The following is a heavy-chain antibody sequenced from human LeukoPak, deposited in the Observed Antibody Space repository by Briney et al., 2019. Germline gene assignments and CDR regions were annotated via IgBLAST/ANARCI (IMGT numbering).Heavy chain of an antibody. CDR1: GGSFSGYY. CDR2: INHSGST. CDR3: ARDGCSSTSCYPWGYYYGMDV. J-gene: IGHJ6*04. Sequence: PSETLSLTCAVYGGSFSGYYWSWIRQPPGKGLEWIGEINHSGSTSYNPSLKSRVTISVDTSKNQFSLKLSSVTAADTAVYYCARDGCSSTSCYPWGYYYGMDVWGKGTTVTVSS. V-gene: IGHV4-34*01. D-gene: IGHD2-2*01.